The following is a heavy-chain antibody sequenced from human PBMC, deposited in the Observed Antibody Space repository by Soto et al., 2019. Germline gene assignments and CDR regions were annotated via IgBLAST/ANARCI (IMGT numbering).Heavy chain of an antibody. CDR2: ISSGSTYR. J-gene: IGHJ3*01. CDR3: ARGWGTTVVPRDAFDF. D-gene: IGHD4-17*01. V-gene: IGHV3-21*02. Sequence: EVQLVESGGGLVKPGGSLRLSCAASGFTFSTYGMHWVRQAPGKGPEWVASISSGSTYRYYAGSLKGRFTISRDNPENSLYVQMNSLRAEDTAMYYCARGWGTTVVPRDAFDFWGRGTMVTVSS. CDR1: GFTFSTYG.